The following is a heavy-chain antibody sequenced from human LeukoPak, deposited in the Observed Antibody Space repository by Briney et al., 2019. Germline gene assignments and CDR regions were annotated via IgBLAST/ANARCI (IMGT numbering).Heavy chain of an antibody. Sequence: GRSQRVSCAASVFTFSSYGIHWVRQAPGKGLEGGAVIWEDGSNKYYADSVKGRFTISRDNSKNTLYLQMNSLRAEDTAVYYCARESPYCSSTSCYKGFDPWGQGTLVTVSS. J-gene: IGHJ5*02. V-gene: IGHV3-33*01. D-gene: IGHD2-2*02. CDR2: IWEDGSNK. CDR3: ARESPYCSSTSCYKGFDP. CDR1: VFTFSSYG.